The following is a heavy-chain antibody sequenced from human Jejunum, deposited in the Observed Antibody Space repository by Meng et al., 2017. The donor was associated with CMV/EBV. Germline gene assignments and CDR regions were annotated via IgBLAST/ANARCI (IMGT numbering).Heavy chain of an antibody. D-gene: IGHD3-16*01. J-gene: IGHJ4*02. CDR2: ISSSSSFR. Sequence: LRLSCEASGFNFSSSSMNWFRQAPGKGLEWVSSISSSSSFRHYADSVKGRFTISRDNAKNSLYLQMNSLRADDSAVYYCARVWGGPGWGQGTLVTVSS. V-gene: IGHV3-21*01. CDR1: GFNFSSSS. CDR3: ARVWGGPG.